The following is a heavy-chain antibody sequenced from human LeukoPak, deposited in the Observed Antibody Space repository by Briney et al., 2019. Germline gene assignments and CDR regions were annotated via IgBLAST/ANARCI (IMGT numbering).Heavy chain of an antibody. D-gene: IGHD6-19*01. Sequence: GGSLRLSCGASGFDFSNNGMHWVRQAPGKGLEWVAFIRYDAANQYYADSVKGRFTISRENSKKTLYLQMDSLRYEDTGIYHCAKDIAVSDSYFDYWGQGTLVTVSS. CDR3: AKDIAVSDSYFDY. J-gene: IGHJ4*02. V-gene: IGHV3-30*02. CDR1: GFDFSNNG. CDR2: IRYDAANQ.